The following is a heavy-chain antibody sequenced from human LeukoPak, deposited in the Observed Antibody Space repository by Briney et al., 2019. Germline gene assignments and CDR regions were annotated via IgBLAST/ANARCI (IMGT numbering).Heavy chain of an antibody. J-gene: IGHJ5*02. CDR3: ARQDYYDSSGYYRWFDP. D-gene: IGHD3-22*01. V-gene: IGHV4-59*08. CDR1: GGSTSSYY. Sequence: SETLSLTCTVSGGSTSSYYWSWIRQPPGKGLEWIGYIYYSGSTNYNPSLKSRVTISVDTSKNQFSLQLSSVTAADTAVYYCARQDYYDSSGYYRWFDPWGQGTLVTVSS. CDR2: IYYSGST.